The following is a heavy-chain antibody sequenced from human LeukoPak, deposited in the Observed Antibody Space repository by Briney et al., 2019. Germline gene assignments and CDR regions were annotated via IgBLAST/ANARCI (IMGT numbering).Heavy chain of an antibody. CDR2: MFYSGST. Sequence: SETLSLTCTVSGGSISSSNYHWGWIRQPPGKGLEWIGNMFYSGSTYYNPSLKSRVTISVDTSKNQFSLNLSSVTAADTAVYYCAVQRSSPADFWGQGTLVTVSS. D-gene: IGHD5-24*01. CDR1: GGSISSSNYH. J-gene: IGHJ4*02. CDR3: AVQRSSPADF. V-gene: IGHV4-39*01.